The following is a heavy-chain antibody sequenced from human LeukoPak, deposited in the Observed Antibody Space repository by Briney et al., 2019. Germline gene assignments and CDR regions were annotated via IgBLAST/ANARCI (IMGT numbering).Heavy chain of an antibody. D-gene: IGHD5-18*01. J-gene: IGHJ5*02. Sequence: KLQGRVTMTTDTSTSTAYMELRSLRSDDTAVYYCARARGYSYTAEFDPWGQGTLVTVSS. V-gene: IGHV1-18*01. CDR3: ARARGYSYTAEFDP.